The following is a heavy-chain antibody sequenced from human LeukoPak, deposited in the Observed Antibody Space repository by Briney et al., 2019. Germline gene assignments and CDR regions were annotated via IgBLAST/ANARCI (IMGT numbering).Heavy chain of an antibody. V-gene: IGHV4-59*01. J-gene: IGHJ6*02. CDR2: IYYSGST. D-gene: IGHD6-19*01. CDR1: GGSISSYY. Sequence: KPSETLSLTCTVSGGSISSYYWSWIRQPPGKGLEWIGYIYYSGSTNYNPSLKSRVTISVDTSKNQFSLKLSSVTAADTAVYYCARDWRGYSSGWYHYYGMDVWGQGTTVTVSS. CDR3: ARDWRGYSSGWYHYYGMDV.